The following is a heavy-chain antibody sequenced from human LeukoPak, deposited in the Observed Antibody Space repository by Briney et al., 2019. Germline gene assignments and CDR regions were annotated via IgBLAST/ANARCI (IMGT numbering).Heavy chain of an antibody. D-gene: IGHD2-2*01. Sequence: SETLSLTCTVSGGSISSYYWSWIRQPPGKGLEWIGEIYHSGSTNYNPSLKSRVTISVDKSKNQFSLKLSSVTAADTAVYYCARGVVVVPAAIGVLDVWGKGTTVTVSS. CDR2: IYHSGST. J-gene: IGHJ6*04. CDR3: ARGVVVVPAAIGVLDV. V-gene: IGHV4-59*12. CDR1: GGSISSYY.